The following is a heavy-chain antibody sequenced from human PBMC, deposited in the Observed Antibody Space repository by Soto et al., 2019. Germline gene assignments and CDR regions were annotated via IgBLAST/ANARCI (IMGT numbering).Heavy chain of an antibody. V-gene: IGHV1-3*01. Sequence: GASVKVSCKASGYTFTSYAMHWVRQAPGQRLEWMGWINAGNGNTKYSQKFQGRVTITRDTSASTAYMELSSLRSEDTAVYYCARGGSIAARRFDYWGQGTLVTVSS. D-gene: IGHD6-6*01. CDR3: ARGGSIAARRFDY. CDR1: GYTFTSYA. CDR2: INAGNGNT. J-gene: IGHJ4*02.